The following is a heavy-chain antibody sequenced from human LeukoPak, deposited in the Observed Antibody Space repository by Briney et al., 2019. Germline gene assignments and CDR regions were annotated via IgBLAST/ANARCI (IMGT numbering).Heavy chain of an antibody. Sequence: SETLSLTCAVYGGSFSGYYWSWIRQPPGKGLEWIGEINHSGSTNYNPSLKSRVTISVDTSKNQFSLKLSSVTAADTAVYYCARRGITMVRGVITQRYFQHWGQGTLVTVSS. D-gene: IGHD3-10*01. CDR3: ARRGITMVRGVITQRYFQH. CDR1: GGSFSGYY. CDR2: INHSGST. J-gene: IGHJ1*01. V-gene: IGHV4-34*01.